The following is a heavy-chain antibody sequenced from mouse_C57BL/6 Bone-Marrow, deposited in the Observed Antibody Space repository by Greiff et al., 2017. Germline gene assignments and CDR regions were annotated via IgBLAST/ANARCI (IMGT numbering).Heavy chain of an antibody. J-gene: IGHJ2*01. CDR3: ARGGDYLYFDY. V-gene: IGHV3-1*01. CDR1: GYSITSGYD. Sequence: DVQLQESGPGMVKPSQSLSLTCTVTGYSITSGYDWHWIRHFPGNKLEWMGYISYSGSTNYNPSLKSRISITHDTSKNHFFLKLNSVTTEDTATYYCARGGDYLYFDYWGQGTTLTVSS. D-gene: IGHD2-4*01. CDR2: ISYSGST.